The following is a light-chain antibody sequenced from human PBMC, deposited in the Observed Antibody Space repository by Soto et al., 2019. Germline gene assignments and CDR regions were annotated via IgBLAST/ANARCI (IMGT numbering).Light chain of an antibody. CDR3: QQSYGTLWT. CDR2: AAS. CDR1: QSISTY. Sequence: DIQMTQSPSSLSASVGDRVTITCRASQSISTYLNWYQQKPGKAPKLLIYAASSLQSGVPSRFSGSGSGADFTLTISILQPEDFANYNCQQSYGTLWTFGQGTKVEVK. V-gene: IGKV1-39*01. J-gene: IGKJ1*01.